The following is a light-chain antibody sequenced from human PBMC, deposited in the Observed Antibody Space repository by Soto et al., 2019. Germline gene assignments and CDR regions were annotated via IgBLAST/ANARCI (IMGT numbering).Light chain of an antibody. Sequence: QSVLTQPPSASGTPGQRVAISCSGNSSNIGSNSVNWYQHLPGTAPKLPVYSNNRRPSGVPDRISGSKSGASASLAFSGLQSEDEAEYFCAAWDDSLNGWVFGGGTKVTVL. CDR3: AAWDDSLNGWV. CDR2: SNN. J-gene: IGLJ3*02. V-gene: IGLV1-44*01. CDR1: SSNIGSNS.